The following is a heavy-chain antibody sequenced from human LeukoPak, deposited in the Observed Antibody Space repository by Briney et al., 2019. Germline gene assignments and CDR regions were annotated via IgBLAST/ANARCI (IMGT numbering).Heavy chain of an antibody. CDR3: ARALGSGGAFDI. Sequence: GGSLRLSCAASGFTFSSYSINWDRQAPGKGLEWVSSISSNGDYIYYADSVKGRFTTSRDNAKNSLYLQMNSLRAEDTAVYYCARALGSGGAFDIWGQGTMVTVSS. CDR1: GFTFSSYS. J-gene: IGHJ3*02. V-gene: IGHV3-21*01. D-gene: IGHD2-15*01. CDR2: ISSNGDYI.